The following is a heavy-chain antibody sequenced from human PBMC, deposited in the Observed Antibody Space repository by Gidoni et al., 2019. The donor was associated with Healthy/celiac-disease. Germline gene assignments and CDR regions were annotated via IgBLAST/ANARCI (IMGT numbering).Heavy chain of an antibody. V-gene: IGHV1-58*01. CDR2: IVVGSGNT. CDR3: AAAYYYDSSGGGAFDI. J-gene: IGHJ3*02. Sequence: QLQLVQSGPEVKKPGTSVTVSCKPSGFTFTSCPGQWVRQARGQRLEWKGWIVVGSGNTNYAQKIQERVTITRDMSTSTAYMELSSLRAEDTAVYYCAAAYYYDSSGGGAFDIWGQGTMVTVSS. D-gene: IGHD3-22*01. CDR1: GFTFTSCP.